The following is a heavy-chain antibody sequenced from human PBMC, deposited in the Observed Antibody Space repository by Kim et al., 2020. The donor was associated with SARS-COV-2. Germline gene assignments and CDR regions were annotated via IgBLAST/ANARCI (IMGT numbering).Heavy chain of an antibody. CDR2: T. Sequence: TDSNRSLKGRDTISVETSKKQFSLRLGSVTAADAAVYYCARHLRNWYFDLWGRGTLVTVSS. CDR3: ARHLRNWYFDL. V-gene: IGHV4-39*01. J-gene: IGHJ2*01.